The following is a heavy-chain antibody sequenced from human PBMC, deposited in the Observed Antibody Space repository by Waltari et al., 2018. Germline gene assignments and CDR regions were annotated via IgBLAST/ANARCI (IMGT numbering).Heavy chain of an antibody. D-gene: IGHD6-13*01. CDR2: ISHAGSA. CDR3: VRGSSIAAAGTY. J-gene: IGHJ4*02. Sequence: QVQLQESGPGLVKPSGTLSLTCAVSGASITSSYWWSWVRQPPGKGLEWIGEISHAGSANYKSSLKSRLTMSVDKSKNRLSLKLSSVTAADTATYYCVRGSSIAAAGTYWGQGTLVTVSS. CDR1: GASITSSYW. V-gene: IGHV4-4*02.